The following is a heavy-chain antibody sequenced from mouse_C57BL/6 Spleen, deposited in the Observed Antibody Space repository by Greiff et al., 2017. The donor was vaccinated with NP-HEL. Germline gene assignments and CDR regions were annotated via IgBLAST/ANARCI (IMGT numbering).Heavy chain of an antibody. CDR3: TREGFHWYFDV. J-gene: IGHJ1*03. Sequence: EVKLVESGEGLVKPGGSLKLSCAASGFTFSSYAMSWVRQTPEKRLEWVAYISSGGDYIYYADTVKGRFTISRDNARNTLFLQMSSLKAEDTAMYYCTREGFHWYFDVWGTGTTVTVSS. CDR1: GFTFSSYA. V-gene: IGHV5-9-1*02. CDR2: ISSGGDYI.